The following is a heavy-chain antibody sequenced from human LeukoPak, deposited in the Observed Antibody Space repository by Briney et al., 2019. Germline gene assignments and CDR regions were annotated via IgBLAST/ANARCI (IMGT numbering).Heavy chain of an antibody. CDR2: INWSGGST. D-gene: IGHD2-2*01. CDR3: ARAPITSPFYFDS. CDR1: GFAFDEPG. J-gene: IGHJ4*02. Sequence: GGSLRLSCTASGFAFDEPGMSWVRQVPGKGLEWVSGINWSGGSTGYADPLRGRFTISRDNAKNSLYLQMDSLRAEDTALYYCARAPITSPFYFDSWGQGTLVTVSS. V-gene: IGHV3-20*04.